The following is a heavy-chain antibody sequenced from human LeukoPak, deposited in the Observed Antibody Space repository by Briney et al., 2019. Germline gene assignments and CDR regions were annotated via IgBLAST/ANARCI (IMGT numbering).Heavy chain of an antibody. Sequence: PGRSPRLSCAASAFTFISNPMHRGRQAPGKGLEWVAVISYDGSNKYYAESVKGRFAISRDNSKNTLFLQMNSLRTEDTAVYYCARVSGGYYFDDWGQGTLVIVSS. D-gene: IGHD3-16*01. V-gene: IGHV3-30*09. CDR2: ISYDGSNK. CDR1: AFTFISNP. J-gene: IGHJ4*02. CDR3: ARVSGGYYFDD.